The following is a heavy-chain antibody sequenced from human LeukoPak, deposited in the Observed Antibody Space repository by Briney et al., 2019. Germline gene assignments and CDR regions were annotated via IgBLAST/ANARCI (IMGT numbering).Heavy chain of an antibody. CDR1: GFTFSSYA. CDR2: ISYDGSNK. CDR3: ARDNGDYYCGMDV. D-gene: IGHD3-16*02. Sequence: PGGSLRLSCAASGFTFSSYAMHWVRQAPGKGLEWVAVISYDGSNKYYADSVKGRFTISRDNSKNTLYLQMNSLRAEDTAVYYCARDNGDYYCGMDVWGQGTTVTVPS. V-gene: IGHV3-30-3*01. J-gene: IGHJ6*02.